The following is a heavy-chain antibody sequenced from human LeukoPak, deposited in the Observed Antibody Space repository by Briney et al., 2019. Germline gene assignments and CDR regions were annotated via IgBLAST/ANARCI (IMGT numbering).Heavy chain of an antibody. D-gene: IGHD3-10*01. V-gene: IGHV1-69*05. J-gene: IGHJ6*03. CDR3: ARSAYFLWFGNPLDYYYMDV. CDR1: GGTFSNYA. CDR2: IIPIFGTA. Sequence: ASVKVSCKASGGTFSNYAVSWVRQAPGQGLEWMGGIIPIFGTANYAQKLQGRVTMTTDTSTSTAYMELRSLRSDDTAVYYCARSAYFLWFGNPLDYYYMDVWGKGTTVTISS.